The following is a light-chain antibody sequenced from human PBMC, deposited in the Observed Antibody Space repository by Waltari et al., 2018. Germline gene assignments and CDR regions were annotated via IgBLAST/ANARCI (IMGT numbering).Light chain of an antibody. J-gene: IGLJ2*01. CDR1: SSDVGSYNF. CDR2: EVT. CDR3: CSFVSRIGV. Sequence: QSALTQPASVSGSPGQSITISCTGTSSDVGSYNFVSWYQQHPGKAPKLIISEVTKRPSGVSNRFSGSKSGNTASLTISGLQADDEADYYCCSFVSRIGVFGGGTKVTVL. V-gene: IGLV2-23*02.